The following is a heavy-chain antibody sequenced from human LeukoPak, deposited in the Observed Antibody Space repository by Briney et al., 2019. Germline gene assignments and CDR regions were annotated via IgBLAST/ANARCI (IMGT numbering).Heavy chain of an antibody. D-gene: IGHD6-13*01. CDR3: ARGVRSWSDY. Sequence: ASVKVSCKASGGTFSSYAISWVRQAPGQGLEWMGWISAYNGNTNYAQKLQGRVTMTTDTSTSTAYMELSSLRSEDTAVYYCARGVRSWSDYWGQGTLVTVSS. J-gene: IGHJ4*02. V-gene: IGHV1-18*01. CDR2: ISAYNGNT. CDR1: GGTFSSYA.